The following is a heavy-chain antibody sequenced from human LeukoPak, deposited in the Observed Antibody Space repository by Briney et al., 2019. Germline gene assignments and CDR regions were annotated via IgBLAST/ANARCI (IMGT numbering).Heavy chain of an antibody. CDR1: GGSISSYY. CDR3: ARAGGLEYCSGGSCYSRRVAFDI. V-gene: IGHV4-59*01. D-gene: IGHD2-15*01. J-gene: IGHJ3*02. CDR2: IYYSGST. Sequence: SETLSLTCTVSGGSISSYYWSWIRQPPGKGLEWIGYIYYSGSTNYNPSLKSRVTISVDTSKNQFSLKLSSVTAADTAVYYCARAGGLEYCSGGSCYSRRVAFDIWGQGTMVTVSS.